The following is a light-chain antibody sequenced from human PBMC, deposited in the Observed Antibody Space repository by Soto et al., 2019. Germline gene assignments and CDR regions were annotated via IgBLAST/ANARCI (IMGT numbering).Light chain of an antibody. J-gene: IGLJ2*01. CDR3: SSFAGTNVVL. V-gene: IGLV2-8*01. CDR1: STDVAGYNF. CDR2: EVT. Sequence: QSALTQPPSASGSLGQSVTISCTGTSTDVAGYNFVSWYQQHPGKAPKLIIYEVTQRPSGVPDRFSGSKSGNTASLAVSGLQGEDEADYYCSSFAGTNVVLFGGGTKLTVL.